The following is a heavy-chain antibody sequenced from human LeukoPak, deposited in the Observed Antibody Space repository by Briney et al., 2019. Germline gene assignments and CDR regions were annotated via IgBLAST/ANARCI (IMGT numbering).Heavy chain of an antibody. CDR2: IFPGDSRT. Sequence: GESLKISCKGIGYSFTSYWIGWVRQMPGKGLEWMGVIFPGDSRTRYNPSLQGQVTISVDKSISTAYLQWVSLKASDTAMYYCACRDLTSTWSYPWGQGTLVTVSS. V-gene: IGHV5-51*01. CDR3: ACRDLTSTWSYP. D-gene: IGHD2-2*01. J-gene: IGHJ5*02. CDR1: GYSFTSYW.